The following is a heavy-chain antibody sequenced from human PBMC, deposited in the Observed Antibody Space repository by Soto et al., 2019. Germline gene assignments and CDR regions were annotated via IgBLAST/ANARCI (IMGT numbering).Heavy chain of an antibody. J-gene: IGHJ6*02. D-gene: IGHD2-15*01. CDR2: IIPIFGTA. V-gene: IGHV1-69*01. CDR3: ARPAATPWSNYDYGMDV. CDR1: GGTFSSYA. Sequence: QVQLVQSGAEVKKPGSSVKVSCKASGGTFSSYAISWVRQAPGQGLEWLGGIIPIFGTANYAQKVQGRVTSTAGESMSTSYMELSSLRSEDTAVYYCARPAATPWSNYDYGMDVWGQGTTVTVSS.